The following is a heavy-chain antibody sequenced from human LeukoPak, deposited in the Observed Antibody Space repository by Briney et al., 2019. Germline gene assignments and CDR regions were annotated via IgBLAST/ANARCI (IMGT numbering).Heavy chain of an antibody. CDR3: TTEGYCSGGSCYQDFDY. Sequence: GGSQRLSCAASGFTFSSYAMSWVRQAPGKGLEWVSAISGSGGSTYYADSVKGRFTISRDNSKNTLYLQMNSLKTEDTAVYYCTTEGYCSGGSCYQDFDYWGQGTLVTVSS. J-gene: IGHJ4*02. V-gene: IGHV3-23*01. D-gene: IGHD2-15*01. CDR1: GFTFSSYA. CDR2: ISGSGGST.